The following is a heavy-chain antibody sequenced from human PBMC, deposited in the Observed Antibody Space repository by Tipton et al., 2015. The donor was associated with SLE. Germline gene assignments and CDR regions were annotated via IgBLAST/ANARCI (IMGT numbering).Heavy chain of an antibody. D-gene: IGHD6-6*01. V-gene: IGHV3-74*01. J-gene: IGHJ3*02. CDR1: GFTFSSYW. Sequence: SLRLSCAASGFTFSSYWMHWVRQAPGKGLVWVSRINSDGSSTSYADSVRGQFTISRDNAKNTLYLQMNSLRAEDTAVYYCARDPSGYSSSFDIWGQGTMVTVSS. CDR2: INSDGSST. CDR3: ARDPSGYSSSFDI.